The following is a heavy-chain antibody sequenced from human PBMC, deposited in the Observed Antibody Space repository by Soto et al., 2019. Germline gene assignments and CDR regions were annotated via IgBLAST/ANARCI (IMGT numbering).Heavy chain of an antibody. V-gene: IGHV4-61*08. CDR3: ARVRRIGSRSHLDFYDYVMDV. Sequence: QMQLQESGPGLVKPSETLSLTCTVSGGSLNSGAYYWSWIRQSPGEGLERVGYRYFTGIGSTNDSPSLKSRVTISVDTSKNQFSLKVTSVTAADTAVYYCARVRRIGSRSHLDFYDYVMDVWGQGTTVTVSS. CDR2: RYFTGIGST. J-gene: IGHJ6*02. CDR1: GGSLNSGAYY. D-gene: IGHD3-22*01.